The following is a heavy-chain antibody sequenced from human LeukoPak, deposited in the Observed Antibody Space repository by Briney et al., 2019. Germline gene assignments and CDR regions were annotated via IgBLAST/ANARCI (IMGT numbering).Heavy chain of an antibody. D-gene: IGHD2-2*01. Sequence: PGGALRLSCAASGFTFRCYSMNWVRQAPGKGLEWVSAIDPSSTYIYYADSVNGRFHISRDHAENSLYLQMNSRRLEDRAVYYCARAPTVLVGYCSSSSCQSDYWGQGTLVTVSS. CDR2: IDPSSTYI. CDR3: ARAPTVLVGYCSSSSCQSDY. J-gene: IGHJ4*02. CDR1: GFTFRCYS. V-gene: IGHV3-21*01.